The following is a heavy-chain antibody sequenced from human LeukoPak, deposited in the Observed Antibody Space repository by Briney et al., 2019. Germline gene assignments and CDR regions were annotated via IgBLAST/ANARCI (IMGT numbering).Heavy chain of an antibody. D-gene: IGHD2-2*01. J-gene: IGHJ4*02. Sequence: ASVKVSCKASGGTFSSYAISWVRQAPGQGLEWMGGIIPIFGTANYAQKFQGRVTITADKSTSTAYMELSSLRSEDTAVYYCARGGSSTIPFDYWGQGTLVTVSS. V-gene: IGHV1-69*06. CDR1: GGTFSSYA. CDR3: ARGGSSTIPFDY. CDR2: IIPIFGTA.